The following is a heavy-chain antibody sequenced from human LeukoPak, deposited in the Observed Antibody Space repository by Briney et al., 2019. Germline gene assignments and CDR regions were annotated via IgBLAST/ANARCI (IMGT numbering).Heavy chain of an antibody. D-gene: IGHD4-11*01. V-gene: IGHV4-59*05. CDR1: GFTFSSYW. CDR3: ANAVTTDYSNYGGAFDY. J-gene: IGHJ4*02. CDR2: IYYSGST. Sequence: PGGSLRLSCAASGFTFSSYWMSWVRQAPGKGLEWIGSIYYSGSTYCNPSLKSRVTISVDTSKNQFSLKLSSVTAADTAVYYCANAVTTDYSNYGGAFDYWGQGTLVTVSS.